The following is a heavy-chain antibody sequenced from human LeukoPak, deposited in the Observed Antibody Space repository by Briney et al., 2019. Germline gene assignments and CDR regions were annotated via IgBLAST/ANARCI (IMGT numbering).Heavy chain of an antibody. CDR3: ARDQEWLARFDAFDI. D-gene: IGHD3-3*01. V-gene: IGHV4-30-4*08. CDR2: IYYSGST. Sequence: SETLSLTCTVSGGSISSSDYYWSWIRQPPGKGLEWIGYIYYSGSTYYNPSLKSRVTISVDTSKNQFSLKLSSVTAADTAVYYCARDQEWLARFDAFDIWGQGTMVTVSS. CDR1: GGSISSSDYY. J-gene: IGHJ3*02.